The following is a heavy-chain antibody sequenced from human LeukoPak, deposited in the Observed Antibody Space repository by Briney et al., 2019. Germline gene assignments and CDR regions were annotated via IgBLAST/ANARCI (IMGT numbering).Heavy chain of an antibody. CDR1: GGTFSSYA. J-gene: IGHJ4*02. V-gene: IGHV1-69*13. Sequence: SVKVSCKASGGTFSSYAISWVRQAPGQGLEWMGGIIPIFGTANYAQKFQGRVTITADESTSTAYMELSSLRSEDTAVYYCASLGYNWNDGSILTGLEFDYWGQGTLVTVSS. CDR2: IIPIFGTA. D-gene: IGHD1-1*01. CDR3: ASLGYNWNDGSILTGLEFDY.